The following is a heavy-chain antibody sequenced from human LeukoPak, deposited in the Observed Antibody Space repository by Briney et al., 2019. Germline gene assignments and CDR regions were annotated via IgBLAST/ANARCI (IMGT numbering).Heavy chain of an antibody. CDR1: GFTFSSYS. J-gene: IGHJ4*02. CDR3: ARDHFWSSNFDY. D-gene: IGHD3-3*02. V-gene: IGHV3-21*01. Sequence: GGSLRLSCAASGFTFSSYSMNWVRQAPGKGLELVSSISSSSSYIYYADSVKGRFTISRDNAKNSLYLQMNSLRDEDTAVYYCARDHFWSSNFDYWGQGTLVTVSS. CDR2: ISSSSSYI.